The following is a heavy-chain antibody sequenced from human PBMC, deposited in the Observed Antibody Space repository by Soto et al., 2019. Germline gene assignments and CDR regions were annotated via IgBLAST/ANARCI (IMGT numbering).Heavy chain of an antibody. J-gene: IGHJ6*02. V-gene: IGHV1-46*01. CDR1: GYTFTNYY. Sequence: ALVKVSCKASGYTFTNYYIHWVRQAPGQGLEWMGRTNPSGDSTSYAQKFQGRVTMTRDTSTSTVYMDLSSLRSEDTAVYYCARGDTVSTYYYGMDVWGQGTTVTVSS. CDR3: ARGDTVSTYYYGMDV. CDR2: TNPSGDST. D-gene: IGHD5-18*01.